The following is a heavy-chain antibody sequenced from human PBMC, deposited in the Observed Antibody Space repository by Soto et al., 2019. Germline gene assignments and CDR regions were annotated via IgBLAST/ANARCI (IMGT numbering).Heavy chain of an antibody. Sequence: GSLRLSCAASGFTFSSDWMHWFLQAPGKGLVWFSRIDSGGRTTTCADSVKGRFTISRDNAKNTLYLQMNGLRAEDTALYYCARWFTYGNFDYFDYWGQGTQVTVSS. CDR2: IDSGGRTT. CDR1: GFTFSSDW. V-gene: IGHV3-74*01. J-gene: IGHJ4*02. CDR3: ARWFTYGNFDYFDY. D-gene: IGHD3-10*01.